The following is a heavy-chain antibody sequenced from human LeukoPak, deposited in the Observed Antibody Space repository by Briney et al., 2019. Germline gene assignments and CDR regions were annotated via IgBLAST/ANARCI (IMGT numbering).Heavy chain of an antibody. J-gene: IGHJ6*04. CDR1: GFTFSSYW. Sequence: PGGSLRLSCAASGFTFSSYWMHWVRQAPGKGLVWVSRINSDGSSTSYADSVKGRSTISRDNAKNSLYLQMNSLRAEDTAVYYCAELGITMIGGVWGKGTTVTISS. CDR2: INSDGSST. CDR3: AELGITMIGGV. D-gene: IGHD3-10*02. V-gene: IGHV3-74*01.